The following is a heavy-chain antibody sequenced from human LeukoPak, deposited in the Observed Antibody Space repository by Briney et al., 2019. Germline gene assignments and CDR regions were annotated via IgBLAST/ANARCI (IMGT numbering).Heavy chain of an antibody. CDR2: ISYSGTT. CDR3: ARRVGDHHYGMDV. V-gene: IGHV4-59*08. Sequence: SETVTLTCTVSGGYISGDNWSWIRQPPGKGLEWIGYISYSGTTNYNPSLKSRVTISEDTSKNQISLRLRSVTAADTAVYYCARRVGDHHYGMDVWGQGTPVTVSS. D-gene: IGHD3-16*01. J-gene: IGHJ6*02. CDR1: GGYISGDN.